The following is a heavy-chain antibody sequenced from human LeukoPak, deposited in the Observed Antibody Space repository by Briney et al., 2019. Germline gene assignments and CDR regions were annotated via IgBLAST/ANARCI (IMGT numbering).Heavy chain of an antibody. V-gene: IGHV3-53*01. CDR3: AKGASNINYAFDS. CDR2: IYSGGST. D-gene: IGHD4-11*01. J-gene: IGHJ4*02. CDR1: GFTVSSKY. Sequence: GGSLRLSCAASGFTVSSKYMSWVRQAPGKGLEWVSIIYSGGSTYYADSVKGRFTISRDNSKNTLYLQMNTLRAEDTAVYYCAKGASNINYAFDSWGQGALVTVSS.